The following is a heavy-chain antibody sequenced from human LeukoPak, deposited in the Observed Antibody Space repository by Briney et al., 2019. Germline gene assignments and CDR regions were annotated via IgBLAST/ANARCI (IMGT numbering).Heavy chain of an antibody. J-gene: IGHJ4*02. CDR1: GFTFSSYW. CDR3: ARENWVSDY. CDR2: IVSDGSSK. D-gene: IGHD3-16*01. V-gene: IGHV3-74*01. Sequence: PGGSLRLSCAASGFTFSSYWMHWVRQAPGKGLVWVSRIVSDGSSKTYADSVKGRFTISRDNAKNTLYLQMNSLRAEDTAVYYCARENWVSDYWGQGTLVTVSS.